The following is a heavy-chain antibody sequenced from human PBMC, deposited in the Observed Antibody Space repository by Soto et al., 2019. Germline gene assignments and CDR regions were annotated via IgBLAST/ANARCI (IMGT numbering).Heavy chain of an antibody. V-gene: IGHV1-69*06. CDR2: IIPIFGTA. J-gene: IGHJ2*01. CDR1: GGTFSSYA. Sequence: AASVKVSCKASGGTFSSYAISRVRQAPGQGLEWMGGIIPIFGTANYAQKFQGRVTITADKSTSTAYMELSSLRSEDTAVYYCASSAAAQAGGYFDLWGRGTLVTVSS. D-gene: IGHD6-13*01. CDR3: ASSAAAQAGGYFDL.